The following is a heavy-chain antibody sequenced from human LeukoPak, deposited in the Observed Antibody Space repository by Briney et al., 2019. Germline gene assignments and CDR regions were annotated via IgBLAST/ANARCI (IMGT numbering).Heavy chain of an antibody. Sequence: GGSLRLSCAASGFTFSDYSMNWVRQAPGKGLEWVSSISTSSSYIYYADSVKGRFTISRDNAKNSLYLQMNSLRAEDTAVYYCASPLRYFDWFHIDYWGQGTLVTVSS. CDR3: ASPLRYFDWFHIDY. D-gene: IGHD3-9*01. V-gene: IGHV3-21*01. J-gene: IGHJ4*02. CDR1: GFTFSDYS. CDR2: ISTSSSYI.